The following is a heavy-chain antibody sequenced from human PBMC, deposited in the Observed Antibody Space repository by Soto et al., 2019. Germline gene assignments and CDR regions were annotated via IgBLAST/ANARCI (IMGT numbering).Heavy chain of an antibody. Sequence: QVQLQESGPGLVKPSGTLSLAYAVSGGSISSSDWWSWVRQPPGKGLEGIGEIYYSGSTKYNPSLRSRVTTSVDKSKIQFSLKVHSVTAADTAVYYCARVGCCSGGRCYPVYYGLDVWGQGNTVIVSS. CDR3: ARVGCCSGGRCYPVYYGLDV. V-gene: IGHV4-4*02. D-gene: IGHD2-15*01. CDR2: IYYSGST. CDR1: GGSISSSDW. J-gene: IGHJ6*02.